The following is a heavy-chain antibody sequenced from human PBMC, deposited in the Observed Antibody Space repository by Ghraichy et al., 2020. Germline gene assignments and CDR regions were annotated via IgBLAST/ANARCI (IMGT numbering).Heavy chain of an antibody. D-gene: IGHD1-26*01. V-gene: IGHV6-1*01. CDR3: ARDTLIVGATAGDAFDI. CDR1: GDSVSSNSAA. Sequence: SQTLSLTCAISGDSVSSNSAAWNWIRQSPSRGLEWLGRTYYRSKWYNDYAVSVKSRITINPDTSKNQFSLQLNSVTPGDTAVYYCARDTLIVGATAGDAFDIWGQGTMVTVSS. J-gene: IGHJ3*02. CDR2: TYYRSKWYN.